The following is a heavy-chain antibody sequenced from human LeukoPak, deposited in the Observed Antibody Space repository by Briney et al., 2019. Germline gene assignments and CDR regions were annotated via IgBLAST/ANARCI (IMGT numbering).Heavy chain of an antibody. J-gene: IGHJ4*02. Sequence: SETLSLTCAVSGGSISSSNWWSWVRQPPGKGLEWIGEIYHSGSTNYNPSLKSRVTISVDKSKNQFSLKLSSVTAADTAVYYCARGSGRYFDWLGSYFDYWGQGTLVTVSS. D-gene: IGHD3-9*01. CDR2: IYHSGST. CDR3: ARGSGRYFDWLGSYFDY. CDR1: GGSISSSNW. V-gene: IGHV4-4*02.